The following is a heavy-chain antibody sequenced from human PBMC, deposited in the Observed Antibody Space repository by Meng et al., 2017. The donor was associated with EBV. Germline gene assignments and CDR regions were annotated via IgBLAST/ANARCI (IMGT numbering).Heavy chain of an antibody. D-gene: IGHD3-10*01. V-gene: IGHV1-69*01. CDR3: ASESGRGYTPDY. CDR1: GGPFRYYA. Sequence: QGLLGESAAEVKKPGSSVKGSCKTSGGPFRYYAISWVRQAPGQGLEWLGGFLPRLGAPNYAQKFHGRVKITADESTSTHYMDLSSLRSEDTAIYYCASESGRGYTPDYWGQGTLVTVSS. J-gene: IGHJ4*02. CDR2: FLPRLGAP.